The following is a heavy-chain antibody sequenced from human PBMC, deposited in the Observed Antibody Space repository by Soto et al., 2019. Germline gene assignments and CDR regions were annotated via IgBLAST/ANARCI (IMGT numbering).Heavy chain of an antibody. CDR1: GLTFSGSA. CDR3: TSVVKMAKTDFDY. J-gene: IGHJ4*02. V-gene: IGHV3-73*01. CDR2: IRSKANSYAT. D-gene: IGHD5-12*01. Sequence: PGGSLRLSCAASGLTFSGSAMHWVRQASGKGLEWVGRIRSKANSYATAYAASVKGRFTISRDDSKNTAYLQMNSLKTEDTAVYYCTSVVKMAKTDFDYWGQGTLVTVSS.